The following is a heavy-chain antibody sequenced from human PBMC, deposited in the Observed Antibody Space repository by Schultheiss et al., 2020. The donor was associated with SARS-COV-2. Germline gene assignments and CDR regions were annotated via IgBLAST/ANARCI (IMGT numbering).Heavy chain of an antibody. J-gene: IGHJ4*02. CDR1: GFTFSGYE. Sequence: GESLKISCEGSGFTFSGYEMNWVRQAPGKGLEWLSYIGFSDSNIFYADSVKGRFTISRDNAKNSLYLQMNSLRAEDTAVYYCAREGLRGRYFDYWGQGTLVTVSS. CDR3: AREGLRGRYFDY. CDR2: IGFSDSNI. D-gene: IGHD4-17*01. V-gene: IGHV3-48*03.